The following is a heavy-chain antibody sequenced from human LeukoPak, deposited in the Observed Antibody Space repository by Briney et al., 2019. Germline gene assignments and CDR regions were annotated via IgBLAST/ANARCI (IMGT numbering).Heavy chain of an antibody. CDR2: VYYSGST. V-gene: IGHV4-59*01. CDR1: GGSISTYY. Sequence: SETLSLTCTVSGGSISTYYWSWIRQPPGKGLEWIGYVYYSGSTNYNPSLMSRVTISVDTSENQFSLKMSSVTAADTAMYYCARGIAAAGFDYWGQGTLVTVSS. D-gene: IGHD6-13*01. CDR3: ARGIAAAGFDY. J-gene: IGHJ4*02.